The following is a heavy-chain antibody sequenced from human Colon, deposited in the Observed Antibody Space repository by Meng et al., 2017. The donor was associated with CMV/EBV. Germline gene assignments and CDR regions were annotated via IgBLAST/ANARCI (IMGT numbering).Heavy chain of an antibody. D-gene: IGHD1-26*01. J-gene: IGHJ6*02. CDR1: GFTFDDHA. CDR3: AKDVGANFFYGLDV. CDR2: ITWNSETI. V-gene: IGHV3-9*01. Sequence: SLKISYAASGFTFDDHAMHWVRQVPGKGPEWVAGITWNSETIAYGDSVKGRFTVSRDNAKTALYLQMNSLRAEDTALYYCAKDVGANFFYGLDVWGQGTTVTVSS.